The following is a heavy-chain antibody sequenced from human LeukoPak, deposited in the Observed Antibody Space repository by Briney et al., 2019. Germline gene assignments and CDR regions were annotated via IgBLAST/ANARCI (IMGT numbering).Heavy chain of an antibody. Sequence: GGSLRLSCAASGFTFSSYAMSWVRQAPGKGLEWVSAISGSGGSTYYADSVKGRFTISRDNSKNTLYLQMNSLGAEDTAVYYCAKDVYSSGWYYLDYWGQGTLVTVSS. D-gene: IGHD6-19*01. CDR3: AKDVYSSGWYYLDY. CDR1: GFTFSSYA. J-gene: IGHJ4*02. CDR2: ISGSGGST. V-gene: IGHV3-23*01.